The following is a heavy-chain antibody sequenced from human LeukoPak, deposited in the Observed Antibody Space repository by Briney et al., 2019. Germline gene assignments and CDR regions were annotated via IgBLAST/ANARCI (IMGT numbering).Heavy chain of an antibody. CDR2: INWNGGST. CDR1: GFTFDDYG. Sequence: GGSLRLSCAASGFTFDDYGMSLVRPAPGKGLELVSGINWNGGSTGYADSVKGRFTITRDNAKHFLYLQVNSLRAEATALYYCARDPDTGIAVAVPAGLDYWGQGTLVTVSS. V-gene: IGHV3-20*04. D-gene: IGHD6-19*01. CDR3: ARDPDTGIAVAVPAGLDY. J-gene: IGHJ4*02.